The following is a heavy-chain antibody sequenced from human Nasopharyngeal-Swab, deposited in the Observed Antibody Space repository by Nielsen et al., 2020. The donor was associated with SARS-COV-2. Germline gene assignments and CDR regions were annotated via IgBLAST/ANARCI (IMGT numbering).Heavy chain of an antibody. D-gene: IGHD2-15*01. J-gene: IGHJ4*02. CDR3: VCGETTPSDY. V-gene: IGHV3-74*01. Sequence: WIRQPPGKGLVWVSRINSDGSIIDYADSVKGRFTISRDNARNTLNLQMSSLRAKDTALYYCVCGETTPSDYWGQGTLVTVSS. CDR2: INSDGSII.